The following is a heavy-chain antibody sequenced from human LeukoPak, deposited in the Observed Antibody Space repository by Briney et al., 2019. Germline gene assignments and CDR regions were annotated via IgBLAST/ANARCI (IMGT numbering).Heavy chain of an antibody. CDR3: AGELGEEMATTPYGMDV. V-gene: IGHV3-30-3*01. J-gene: IGHJ6*02. CDR1: GFTFSSYA. Sequence: GGSLRLSCAASGFTFSSYAMHWVRQAPGKGLEWVAVISYDGSNKYYADSVKGRFTISRDNSKNTLYLQMNSLRAEDTAVYYCAGELGEEMATTPYGMDVWGQGTTVTVPS. CDR2: ISYDGSNK. D-gene: IGHD5-24*01.